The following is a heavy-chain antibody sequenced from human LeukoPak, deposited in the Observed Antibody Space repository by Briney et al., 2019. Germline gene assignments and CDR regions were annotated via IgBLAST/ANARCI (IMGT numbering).Heavy chain of an antibody. CDR3: ARIGSHNDFWSGYSH. Sequence: SQTLSLTCTVSGGSISNGPYYWSWIRQPAGKTLEWIGRIYSTGVTDYSPSFKSRVSMSLDTSRNHFSLNLSSVTAADTAMYYCARIGSHNDFWSGYSHWGQGTLVAVSS. CDR2: IYSTGVT. J-gene: IGHJ4*02. D-gene: IGHD3-3*01. CDR1: GGSISNGPYY. V-gene: IGHV4-61*02.